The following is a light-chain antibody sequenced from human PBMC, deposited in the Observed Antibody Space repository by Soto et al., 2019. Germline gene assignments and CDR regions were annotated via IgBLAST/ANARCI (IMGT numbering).Light chain of an antibody. Sequence: QSALTQPASVSGSPGQSITISCTGTSSDIGSYYHVSWYQLHPGKAPKLMIFDVTNRPSGVSDRFSGSKSGNTASLTISGLQAEDEADYYCSSYTPSSPFVFGTGTQLTVL. J-gene: IGLJ1*01. CDR2: DVT. CDR1: SSDIGSYYH. V-gene: IGLV2-14*01. CDR3: SSYTPSSPFV.